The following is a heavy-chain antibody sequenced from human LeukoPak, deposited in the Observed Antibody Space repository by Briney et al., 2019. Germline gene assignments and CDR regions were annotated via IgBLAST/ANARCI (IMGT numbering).Heavy chain of an antibody. Sequence: SETLSLTCTVSGGSISIYYWNWIRQPAGKGLEWIGRIFTSGITNYNPSLKSRVTMSVDTSKNRFSLNLSSVIAADTAIYYCARETSGTYYNPLGYMDVWGKGTTVTVSS. CDR3: ARETSGTYYNPLGYMDV. V-gene: IGHV4-4*07. CDR1: GGSISIYY. CDR2: IFTSGIT. D-gene: IGHD3-10*01. J-gene: IGHJ6*03.